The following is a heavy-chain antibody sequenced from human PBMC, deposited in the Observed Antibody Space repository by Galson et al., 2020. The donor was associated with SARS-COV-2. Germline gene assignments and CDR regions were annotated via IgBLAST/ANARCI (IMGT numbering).Heavy chain of an antibody. J-gene: IGHJ4*02. Sequence: KIGESLKISCAASGFTFSDYYMSWIRQAPGKGLEWVSYISSSSSYTNYADSVKGRFTISRDNAKNSLYLQMNSLRAEDTAVYYCARDCSGGSCYVYWGQGTLVTVSS. V-gene: IGHV3-11*06. CDR1: GFTFSDYY. CDR2: ISSSSSYT. D-gene: IGHD2-15*01. CDR3: ARDCSGGSCYVY.